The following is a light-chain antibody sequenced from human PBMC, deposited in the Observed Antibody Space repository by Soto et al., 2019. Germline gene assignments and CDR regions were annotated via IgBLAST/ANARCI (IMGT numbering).Light chain of an antibody. V-gene: IGLV2-8*01. CDR1: SSDVGRYNY. CDR3: SSYAGNNNVV. J-gene: IGLJ2*01. Sequence: QSVLTQPPSASGSPGQSVAISCTGTSSDVGRYNYVSWYQQHPGKAPKLMIYEVSKRPSGVPDRFSGSKSGNTASLTVSGLQAEDEADYYCSSYAGNNNVVFGGGTKLTVL. CDR2: EVS.